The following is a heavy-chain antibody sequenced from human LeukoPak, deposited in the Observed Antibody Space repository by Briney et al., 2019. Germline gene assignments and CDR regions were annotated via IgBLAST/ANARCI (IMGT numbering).Heavy chain of an antibody. CDR2: IYYSGST. J-gene: IGHJ5*02. Sequence: SETLSLTCTVSGGSISSYYWSWIRQPPGKGLEWIGYIYYSGSTNYNPSLKSRVTISVDTSKNQFSLKLSSVTAADTAVYYCARQGIVGWFDPWGQGTLVAVSS. CDR3: ARQGIVGWFDP. V-gene: IGHV4-59*01. D-gene: IGHD3-16*02. CDR1: GGSISSYY.